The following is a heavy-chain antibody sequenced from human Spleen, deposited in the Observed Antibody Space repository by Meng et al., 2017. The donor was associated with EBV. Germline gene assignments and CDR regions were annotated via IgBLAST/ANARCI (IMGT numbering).Heavy chain of an antibody. D-gene: IGHD7-27*01. J-gene: IGHJ1*01. Sequence: QPQLQESGPGLVKPSETLSLLFTVSGGSISRGSYYWGWIRQPPGKGLEWIGNIYYTGSTFYNPSLKSRVTISVDTSKNHFSLKLSSVTAADTAAYYCARTPLYNWGAWGQGTLVTVSS. CDR3: ARTPLYNWGA. CDR1: GGSISRGSYY. V-gene: IGHV4-39*02. CDR2: IYYTGST.